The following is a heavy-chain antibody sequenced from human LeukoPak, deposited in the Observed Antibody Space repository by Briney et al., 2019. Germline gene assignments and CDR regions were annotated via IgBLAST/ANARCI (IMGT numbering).Heavy chain of an antibody. Sequence: PSETLSLTGTVSGGSISSGGYYWSWIRQHPGKGLEWIGYIYYSGSTYYNPSLKSRVTISVDTSKNQFSLKLSSVTAADTAVYYCAREVSVGIGLFDIWGQGTMVTVSS. CDR2: IYYSGST. V-gene: IGHV4-31*03. CDR3: AREVSVGIGLFDI. J-gene: IGHJ3*02. CDR1: GGSISSGGYY. D-gene: IGHD1-14*01.